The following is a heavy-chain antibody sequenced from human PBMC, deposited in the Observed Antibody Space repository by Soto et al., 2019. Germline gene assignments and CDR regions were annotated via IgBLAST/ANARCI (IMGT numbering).Heavy chain of an antibody. D-gene: IGHD4-4*01. CDR1: GGSISSGGYS. CDR2: IYHSGST. J-gene: IGHJ5*02. V-gene: IGHV4-30-2*01. CDR3: ATSNWFDP. Sequence: PSETLSLTCAVSGGSISSGGYSWSWIRQPPGKGLEWIGYIYHSGSTYYNPSLKSRVTISVDTSKNQFSLKLSSGTAANTAVYYCATSNWFDPRGQGTLVTVSS.